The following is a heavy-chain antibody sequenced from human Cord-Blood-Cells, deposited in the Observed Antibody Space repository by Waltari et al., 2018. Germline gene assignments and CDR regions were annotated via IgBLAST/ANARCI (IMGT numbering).Heavy chain of an antibody. CDR3: ARVTLYGPTLTGDAFDI. CDR2: IYHSGST. D-gene: IGHD7-27*01. Sequence: QVQLQESGPGLVKPSGTMSLTCAVSGGSISSSNWWSWVRQPPGKGLEWIGEIYHSGSTNYNPSLKSRVTISVDKSKNQFSLKLSSVTAADTAVYYCARVTLYGPTLTGDAFDIWGQGTMVTVSS. CDR1: GGSISSSNW. V-gene: IGHV4-4*02. J-gene: IGHJ3*02.